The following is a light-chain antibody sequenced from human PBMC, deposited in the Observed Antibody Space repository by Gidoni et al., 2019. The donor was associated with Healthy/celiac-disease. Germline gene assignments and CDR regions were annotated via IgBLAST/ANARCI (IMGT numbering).Light chain of an antibody. J-gene: IGKJ4*01. V-gene: IGKV3-20*01. CDR2: GAS. Sequence: EIVLTQSPGTLSLSLGERATLSCRASQSVSSTYLAWYQQKPGQAPRLLIYGASSRATGIPDRFSGSGSGTDFTLTISRLEPEEFAVYHCQHYGGSPTFGGGTKVEIK. CDR3: QHYGGSPT. CDR1: QSVSSTY.